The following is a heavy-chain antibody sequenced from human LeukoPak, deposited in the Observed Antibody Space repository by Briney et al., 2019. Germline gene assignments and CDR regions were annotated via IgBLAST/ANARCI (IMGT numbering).Heavy chain of an antibody. J-gene: IGHJ4*02. CDR2: ISAYNGNK. CDR3: ARDRSGNYGRPFDY. CDR1: GYTFTNYG. V-gene: IGHV1-18*01. Sequence: ASVKVSCKASGYTFTNYGISWVRQAPGQGLEWMGWISAYNGNKNYTQKFQGRVTMTTDTSTSTAYMELRSLTSDDTAVYFCARDRSGNYGRPFDYSGQGALVTVSS. D-gene: IGHD3-10*01.